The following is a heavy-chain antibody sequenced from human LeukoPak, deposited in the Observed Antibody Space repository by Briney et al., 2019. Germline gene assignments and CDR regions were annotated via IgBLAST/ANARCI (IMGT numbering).Heavy chain of an antibody. V-gene: IGHV4-39*01. CDR3: GRALKLNRPPPLKGYYYMDV. Sequence: SETLSLTCTVSGDSISSSSYYWGWIRQPPGKGLEWIGSMYFSGSTYYNPSLKSRVTISVDTPKNQFSLKLSSVTAADTAVYYGGRALKLNRPPPLKGYYYMDVWGKGTTVTVSS. J-gene: IGHJ6*03. D-gene: IGHD1-1*01. CDR2: MYFSGST. CDR1: GDSISSSSYY.